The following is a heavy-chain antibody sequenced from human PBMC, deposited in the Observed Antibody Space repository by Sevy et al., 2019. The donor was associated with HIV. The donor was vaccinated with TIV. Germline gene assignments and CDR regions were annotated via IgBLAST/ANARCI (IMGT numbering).Heavy chain of an antibody. Sequence: SETLSLTCAVYGGSFSGYYWSWIRQPPGKGLEWIGEINHSGSTNYNPSLKSRVTISVDTSKNQFSLKLSSVTAADTAVYYCVRETTTVTTIDYWGQGTLVTVSS. CDR2: INHSGST. CDR1: GGSFSGYY. CDR3: VRETTTVTTIDY. V-gene: IGHV4-34*01. J-gene: IGHJ4*02. D-gene: IGHD4-17*01.